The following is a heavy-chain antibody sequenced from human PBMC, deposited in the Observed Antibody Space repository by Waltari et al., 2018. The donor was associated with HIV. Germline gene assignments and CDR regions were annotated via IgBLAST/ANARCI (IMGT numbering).Heavy chain of an antibody. V-gene: IGHV3-53*01. CDR2: IHSSGGT. J-gene: IGHJ4*02. CDR1: GFTVSSVY. CDR3: ARDTTVVGTRYFDY. D-gene: IGHD6-13*01. Sequence: EVQLVESGGGLIQPGGSLRLSCAASGFTVSSVYMNWVRPAPGKGLEWVSVIHSSGGTNYADSVKGRFTISRDNSKNTLYLQMNSLGAEDTAVYYCARDTTVVGTRYFDYWGRGTLVTVSS.